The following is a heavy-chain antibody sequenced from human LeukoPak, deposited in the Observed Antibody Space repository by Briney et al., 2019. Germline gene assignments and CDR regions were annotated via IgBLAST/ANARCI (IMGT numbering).Heavy chain of an antibody. CDR3: AKEEYSPRLPEYYFDY. V-gene: IGHV4-31*11. J-gene: IGHJ4*02. CDR1: GDSISSGGYW. CDR2: ISYGGNT. D-gene: IGHD6-6*01. Sequence: PSETLSLTCAVSGDSISSGGYWWSWIRQHPGKGPEWIGYISYGGNTYYNPSLKSRVAISADTPKNQFSLKLSSTTAADTAVYYCAKEEYSPRLPEYYFDYWGQGTLVTVSS.